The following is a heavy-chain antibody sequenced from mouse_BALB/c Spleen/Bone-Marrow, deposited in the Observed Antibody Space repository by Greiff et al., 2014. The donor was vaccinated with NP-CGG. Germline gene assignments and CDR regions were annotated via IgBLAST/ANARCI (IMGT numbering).Heavy chain of an antibody. Sequence: VHVKQSGPELVKPGASVKMSCKASGYTFTNYVIHWVKQKPGQGLEWIEYINPYNDGTKYNDKFKGKATLTSDKSSSTAYMESSSLTSEDSAVYYCARGGYYGTSLYWYFDVWGAGTTVTVSS. J-gene: IGHJ1*01. CDR1: GYTFTNYV. V-gene: IGHV1-14*01. CDR2: INPYNDGT. D-gene: IGHD1-1*01. CDR3: ARGGYYGTSLYWYFDV.